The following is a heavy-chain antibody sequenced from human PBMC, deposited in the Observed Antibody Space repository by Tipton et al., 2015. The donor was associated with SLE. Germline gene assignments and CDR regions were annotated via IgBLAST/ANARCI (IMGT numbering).Heavy chain of an antibody. CDR2: IYSGATI. V-gene: IGHV4-59*08. D-gene: IGHD5-24*01. Sequence: TLSLTCTVSAGSISSYFWSWIRQPPGKGLEWIGTIYSGATIHYNPSLKSRVSISVDTSRNQFSVNLRSVTAADTAVYYCASLKRGAFDIWDQGTKVIVSS. CDR1: AGSISSYF. J-gene: IGHJ3*02. CDR3: ASLKRGAFDI.